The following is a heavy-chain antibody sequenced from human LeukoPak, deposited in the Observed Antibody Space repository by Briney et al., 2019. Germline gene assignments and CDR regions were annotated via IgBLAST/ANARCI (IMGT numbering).Heavy chain of an antibody. Sequence: GGSLRLSCAASGFTFSGYWMHWARQSPGKGLVWVSCINGDGSDTRYADSVEGRFTISRDNAKNTLYLQMNSLRVEDTAVYYCARGDYWGQGTLVTVSS. CDR2: INGDGSDT. CDR1: GFTFSGYW. V-gene: IGHV3-74*01. CDR3: ARGDY. J-gene: IGHJ4*02.